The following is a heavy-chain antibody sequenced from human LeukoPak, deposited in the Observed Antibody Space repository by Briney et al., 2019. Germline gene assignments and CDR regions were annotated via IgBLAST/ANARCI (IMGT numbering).Heavy chain of an antibody. CDR2: SNGDGSIT. Sequence: GGSLGLSCAASGFTLSNYWMHWVRQAPGKGLVWVSRSNGDGSITNYADSVKGRFTISRDNAKNTLYLQMNSLRAEDTAVYYCARRYYDSTGYPLDYWGQGTLVTVSS. D-gene: IGHD3-22*01. J-gene: IGHJ4*02. V-gene: IGHV3-74*01. CDR1: GFTLSNYW. CDR3: ARRYYDSTGYPLDY.